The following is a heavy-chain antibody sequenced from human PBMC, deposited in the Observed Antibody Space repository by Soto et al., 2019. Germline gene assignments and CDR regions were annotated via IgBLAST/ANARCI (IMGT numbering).Heavy chain of an antibody. J-gene: IGHJ4*02. CDR3: ARVGLGAYDY. CDR1: GGIFSNFA. D-gene: IGHD6-19*01. V-gene: IGHV1-69*01. CDR2: IITTLGTP. Sequence: QVQLVQSGAEVKKPGSSVKVSCKASGGIFSNFAFNWMRQAPGHGLEWMGGIITTLGTPHYAQKFLGRVTITVEESTRTVYMAMSSLTVEDTAVYYCARVGLGAYDYWGQGTLVIVSS.